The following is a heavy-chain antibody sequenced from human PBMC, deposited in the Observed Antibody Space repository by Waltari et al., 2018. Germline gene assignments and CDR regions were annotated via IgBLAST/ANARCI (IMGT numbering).Heavy chain of an antibody. CDR1: GFTVSSNY. CDR2: IYSGGST. CDR3: ARGNYGSGSYEDYYYYYMDV. D-gene: IGHD3-10*01. V-gene: IGHV3-53*02. Sequence: EVQLVETGGGLIQPGGSLRLSCAASGFTVSSNYMSWVRKAPGKGLEWVSVIYSGGSTYYADSVKGRFTISRDNSKNTLYLQMNSLRAEDTAVYYCARGNYGSGSYEDYYYYYMDVWGKGTTVTVSS. J-gene: IGHJ6*03.